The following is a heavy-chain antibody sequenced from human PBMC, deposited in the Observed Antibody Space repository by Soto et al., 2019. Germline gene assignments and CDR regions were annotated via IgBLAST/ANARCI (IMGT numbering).Heavy chain of an antibody. D-gene: IGHD2-15*01. CDR1: GGSFRGYF. CDR3: ARRFCSDSYCSYFDY. V-gene: IGHV4-34*10. Sequence: PSETLSLTCAVYGGSFRGYFWSWIRQPPGKGLEWIGEINHSGITSYSPSLGSRVTTSVDTPKNQLSLRLRSVTAADTAIYYCARRFCSDSYCSYFDYWGRGTLVTVSS. CDR2: INHSGIT. J-gene: IGHJ4*02.